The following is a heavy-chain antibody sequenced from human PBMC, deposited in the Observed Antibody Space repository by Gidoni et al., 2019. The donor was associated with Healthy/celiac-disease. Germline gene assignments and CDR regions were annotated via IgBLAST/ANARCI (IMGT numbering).Heavy chain of an antibody. Sequence: QLQLQESGPGLVKPSETLSLTCTFSGGSISSSSYSWGWIRPPPGKRLEWIGSIYYSGSTYYNPSLKSRVTISVDTSKNQFSLKLSSVTAADTAVYYCRIAAAGEIDYWGQGTLVTVSS. D-gene: IGHD6-13*01. J-gene: IGHJ4*02. CDR1: GGSISSSSYS. CDR2: IYYSGST. V-gene: IGHV4-39*01. CDR3: RIAAAGEIDY.